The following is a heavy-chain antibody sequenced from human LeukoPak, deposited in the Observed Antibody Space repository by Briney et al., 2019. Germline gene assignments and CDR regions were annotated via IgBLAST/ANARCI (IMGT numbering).Heavy chain of an antibody. CDR2: IISRGDST. V-gene: IGHV3-23*01. D-gene: IGHD5-12*01. CDR1: GFIFSNYA. CDR3: GTRPRPDIAVPHPVDN. Sequence: PGGSLILSCAASGFIFSNYAPSWVRQVPGGGRGWVSPIISRGDSTYVAASVKSRFTISRDNSKNSPYQQMNTVRAEDTAVDYCGTRPRPDIAVPHPVDNWGQGTLVTVSS. J-gene: IGHJ4*02.